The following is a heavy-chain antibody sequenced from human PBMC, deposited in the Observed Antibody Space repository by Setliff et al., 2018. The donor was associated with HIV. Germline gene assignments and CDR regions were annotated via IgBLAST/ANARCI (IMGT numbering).Heavy chain of an antibody. Sequence: SETLSLTCAVYGASISNSNSYWGWIRQPPGKRLEWIGSIYYSGSTYYNPSLKSRVTISVDTSKNQFSLKVNSVTAADTAVYFCARRARFCTSATCYRHFDFWGEGTLVTVSS. V-gene: IGHV4-39*07. CDR3: ARRARFCTSATCYRHFDF. CDR1: GASISNSNSY. J-gene: IGHJ4*02. D-gene: IGHD2-2*01. CDR2: IYYSGST.